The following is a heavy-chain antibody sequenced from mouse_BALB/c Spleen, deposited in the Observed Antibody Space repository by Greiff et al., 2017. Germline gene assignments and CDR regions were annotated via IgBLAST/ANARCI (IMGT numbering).Heavy chain of an antibody. CDR2: ISSGSSTI. V-gene: IGHV5-17*02. Sequence: VQLKESGGGLVQPGGSRTLSCAASGFTFSSFGMHWVRQAPEKGLEWVAYISSGSSTIYYADTVKGRFTISRDNPKNTLFLQMTSLRSEDTAMYYCARHGNFYFDVWGAGTTVTVSS. CDR1: GFTFSSFG. D-gene: IGHD2-1*01. J-gene: IGHJ1*01. CDR3: ARHGNFYFDV.